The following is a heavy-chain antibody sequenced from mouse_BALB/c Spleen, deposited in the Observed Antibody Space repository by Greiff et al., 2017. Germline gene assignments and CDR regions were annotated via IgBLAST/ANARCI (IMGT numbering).Heavy chain of an antibody. CDR3: ARSGAVVATDY. Sequence: EVKLQESGGGLVQPGGSRKLSCAASGFTFSSFGMHWVRQAPEKGLEWVAYISSGSSTIYYADTVKGRFTISRDNPKNTLFLQMTSLRSEDTAMYYCARSGAVVATDYWGEGTTLTVSS. CDR1: GFTFSSFG. CDR2: ISSGSSTI. D-gene: IGHD1-1*01. V-gene: IGHV5-17*02. J-gene: IGHJ2*01.